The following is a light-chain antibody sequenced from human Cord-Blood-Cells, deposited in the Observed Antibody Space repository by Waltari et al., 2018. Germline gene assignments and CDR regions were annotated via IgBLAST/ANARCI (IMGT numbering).Light chain of an antibody. CDR2: GAS. J-gene: IGKJ1*01. CDR1: QSVSSN. Sequence: EIVMTQSPATLSVSPGERATLSCRPSQSVSSNLAWYQQNPGQAPSLLIYGASTRATGIPARCSGSGSGTEFTLTSSTTQSEDFAVYYCQQYNNWWTFGQGTKVEIK. V-gene: IGKV3-15*01. CDR3: QQYNNWWT.